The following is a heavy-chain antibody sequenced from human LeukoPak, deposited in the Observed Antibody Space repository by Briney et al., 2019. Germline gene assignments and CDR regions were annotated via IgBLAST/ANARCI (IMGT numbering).Heavy chain of an antibody. Sequence: SVKVSCKASGGTFSSYAISWVRQAPGQGLEWMGRIIPILGIANYAQKFQGRVTITADKSTSTAYMELSSLRTEDTAVYYCACAGHRHYGSGSYYLVYWGQGPLVSVSS. CDR3: ACAGHRHYGSGSYYLVY. CDR2: IIPILGIA. J-gene: IGHJ4*02. D-gene: IGHD3-10*01. V-gene: IGHV1-69*04. CDR1: GGTFSSYA.